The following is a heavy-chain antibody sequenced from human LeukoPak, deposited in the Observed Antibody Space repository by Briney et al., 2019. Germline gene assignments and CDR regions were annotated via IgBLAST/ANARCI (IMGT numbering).Heavy chain of an antibody. Sequence: GGSLRLSCAASGFTFSSYWLHWVRQAPGKGLVWVSRINSDGSSTGYADSVKGRFTISRDNAKNTLYLQMNSLRAEDTAVYYCARGRTNWNYSGNSVYNMDVWGKGTTVTVSS. CDR1: GFTFSSYW. V-gene: IGHV3-74*01. CDR3: ARGRTNWNYSGNSVYNMDV. J-gene: IGHJ6*03. CDR2: INSDGSST. D-gene: IGHD1-7*01.